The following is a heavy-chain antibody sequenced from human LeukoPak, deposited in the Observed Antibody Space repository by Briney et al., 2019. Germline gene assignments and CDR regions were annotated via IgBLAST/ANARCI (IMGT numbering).Heavy chain of an antibody. CDR3: AKDISVAALFDY. D-gene: IGHD6-19*01. CDR2: IRGSGGST. CDR1: GFTFSSYA. Sequence: GGSLRLSCAASGFTFSSYAMSWVRQAPGKGLEWVSAIRGSGGSTYYADSVKGRFTVSRDNSKNTLYLQMNSLRAEDTAVYFCAKDISVAALFDYWGQGTLVTVSS. J-gene: IGHJ4*02. V-gene: IGHV3-23*01.